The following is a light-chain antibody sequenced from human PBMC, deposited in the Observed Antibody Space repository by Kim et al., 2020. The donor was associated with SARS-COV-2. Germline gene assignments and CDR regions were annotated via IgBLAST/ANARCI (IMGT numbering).Light chain of an antibody. Sequence: HPASLSCQSSQTLLHSDGKTSLSCYVPKPAQPPPLLIYEVSTPFSLVPARFSGSVSGTDFTLNISRVAAEDVVVYYCLQNKTLPRTFGQGTKLEI. J-gene: IGKJ2*01. CDR2: EVS. V-gene: IGKV2D-29*01. CDR3: LQNKTLPRT. CDR1: QTLLHSDGKTS.